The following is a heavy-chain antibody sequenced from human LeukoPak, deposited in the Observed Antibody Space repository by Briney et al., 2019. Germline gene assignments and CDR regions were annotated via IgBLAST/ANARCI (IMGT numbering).Heavy chain of an antibody. CDR2: IYYSGST. J-gene: IGHJ2*01. CDR1: GGSISSYY. D-gene: IGHD3-10*01. Sequence: KPSETLSLTCTVSGGSISSYYWSWIRQPPGKGREWIGYIYYSGSTNYNPSLKSRVSISVDTSKNQFCLRLSAVTAADTAVYYCAGSGSGSYYSPWYFDLWGRGTLVTVSS. CDR3: AGSGSGSYYSPWYFDL. V-gene: IGHV4-59*01.